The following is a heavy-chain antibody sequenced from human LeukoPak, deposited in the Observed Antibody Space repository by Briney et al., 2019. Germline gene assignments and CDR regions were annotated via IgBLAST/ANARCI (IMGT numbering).Heavy chain of an antibody. J-gene: IGHJ4*02. CDR2: ISGSGSST. V-gene: IGHV3-23*01. D-gene: IGHD4-17*01. CDR3: AKVGNDYGDYYFDY. Sequence: GGSLRLSCAASGFTFSSYAMSWVRQAPGKGLEWVSGISGSGSSTDYVDSVKGRFTISRDNSKNTLYLQMNSLRAEDTAVYYCAKVGNDYGDYYFDYWGQGTLVTVSS. CDR1: GFTFSSYA.